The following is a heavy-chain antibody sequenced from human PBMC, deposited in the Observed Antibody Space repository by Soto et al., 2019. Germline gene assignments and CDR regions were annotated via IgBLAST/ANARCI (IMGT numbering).Heavy chain of an antibody. Sequence: SETLSLTCTVSGGSISSYYWSWIRQPPGKGLEWIGYIYYSGSTNYNPSLKSRVTISVDTSKNQFSLKLSSVTAADTAVYYCARERTLYGDYGNYFDYWGQGTLVTVS. CDR1: GGSISSYY. V-gene: IGHV4-59*01. CDR3: ARERTLYGDYGNYFDY. D-gene: IGHD4-17*01. CDR2: IYYSGST. J-gene: IGHJ4*02.